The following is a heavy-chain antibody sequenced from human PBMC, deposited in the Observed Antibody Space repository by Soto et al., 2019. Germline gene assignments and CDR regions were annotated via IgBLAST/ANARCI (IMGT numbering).Heavy chain of an antibody. CDR1: GGTFNTYA. CDR2: ISPMFGAA. Sequence: QVQLVQSGAEMKKPGASVKVSCQSSGGTFNTYAMNLVRQAPGQGPEWMGDISPMFGAANYAPKFQGRVTITADESTGTSYMQLSSLTSEDPALYFCAREVQVHTPAFVYWGQGTLVTVSS. V-gene: IGHV1-69*19. CDR3: AREVQVHTPAFVY. D-gene: IGHD3-10*01. J-gene: IGHJ4*02.